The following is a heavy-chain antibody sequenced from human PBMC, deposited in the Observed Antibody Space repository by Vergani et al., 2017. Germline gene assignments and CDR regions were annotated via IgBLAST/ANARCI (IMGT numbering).Heavy chain of an antibody. D-gene: IGHD2-2*01. J-gene: IGHJ6*02. CDR2: IYSGGST. CDR3: ARDLGYGSSTSCRHPYYYYYGMDV. CDR1: GFTVSSNY. Sequence: EVQLVESGGGLVQPGGSLRLSCAASGFTVSSNYMSWVRQAPGKGLEWVSVIYSGGSTYYADPVKGRITISRDNSKNTLYLQMNSLRAEDTAVYYCARDLGYGSSTSCRHPYYYYYGMDVWGQGTTVTVSS. V-gene: IGHV3-66*02.